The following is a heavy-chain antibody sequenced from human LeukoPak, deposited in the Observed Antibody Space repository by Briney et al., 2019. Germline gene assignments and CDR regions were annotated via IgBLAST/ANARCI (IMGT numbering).Heavy chain of an antibody. CDR1: GGTFSSYA. J-gene: IGHJ6*03. CDR3: ARSATNYDFWSGSYYYYMDV. D-gene: IGHD3-3*01. V-gene: IGHV1-69*01. CDR2: IIPIFGTA. Sequence: GSSVKVSCKASGGTFSSYAISWVRQAPGQGLEWMGGIIPIFGTANYAQKFQGRVTITADESTSTAYMELSSLRSEDTAVYYCARSATNYDFWSGSYYYYMDVWGKGTTVTVSS.